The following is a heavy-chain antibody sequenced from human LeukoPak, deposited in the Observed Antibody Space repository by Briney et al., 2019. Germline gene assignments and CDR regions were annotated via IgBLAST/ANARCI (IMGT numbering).Heavy chain of an antibody. D-gene: IGHD6-19*01. Sequence: SETLSLTCTVSGYSISSGYYWGWIRQPPGKGLEWIGSIYHSGSTYYNPSLKSRVTISVDTSKNQFSLKLSSVTAADTAVYYCARGTLAVVDHWGQGTLVTVSS. CDR1: GYSISSGYY. V-gene: IGHV4-38-2*02. CDR2: IYHSGST. J-gene: IGHJ4*02. CDR3: ARGTLAVVDH.